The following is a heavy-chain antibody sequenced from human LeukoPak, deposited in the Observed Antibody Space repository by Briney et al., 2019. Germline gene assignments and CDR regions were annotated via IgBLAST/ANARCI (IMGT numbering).Heavy chain of an antibody. J-gene: IGHJ4*02. V-gene: IGHV3-21*01. CDR3: VRESPDLFDY. CDR1: GFTFDDYA. CDR2: MSETGSHI. Sequence: GKSLRLSCAASGFTFDDYAMNWVRQAPGKGLEWVSSMSETGSHIFYAGSVKGRFTISRDNAKNSLYLQMNSLRAEDTALYYCVRESPDLFDYWGQGTLVTVSS.